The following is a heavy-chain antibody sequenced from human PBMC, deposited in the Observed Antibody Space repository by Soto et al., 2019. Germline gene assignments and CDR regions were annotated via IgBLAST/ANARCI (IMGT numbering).Heavy chain of an antibody. D-gene: IGHD2-15*01. CDR1: GFTFSSYG. CDR3: VKDSQTPPIGRYGMDV. J-gene: IGHJ6*02. Sequence: QVQLVESGGGVVQPGRSLRLSCAASGFTFSSYGMHWVRQAPGKGLEWVAVISYDGSNKYYGDSVKGRFTISRDNSKNTLYLQMNSLRAGDTAVYYCVKDSQTPPIGRYGMDVWGQGTTVTVSS. V-gene: IGHV3-30*18. CDR2: ISYDGSNK.